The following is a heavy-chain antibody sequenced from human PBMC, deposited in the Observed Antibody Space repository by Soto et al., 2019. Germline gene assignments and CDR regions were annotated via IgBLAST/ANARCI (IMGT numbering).Heavy chain of an antibody. CDR2: INHSGST. CDR1: GGSFSGYN. J-gene: IGHJ4*02. V-gene: IGHV4-34*01. CDR3: ARRQGTIAAAGNLYFDY. Sequence: SETLSLTCAVYGGSFSGYNWSWIRQPPGKGLEWIGEINHSGSTNYNPSLKSRVTISVDTSKNQFSLKLSSVTAADTAVYYCARRQGTIAAAGNLYFDYWGQGTLVTVSS. D-gene: IGHD6-13*01.